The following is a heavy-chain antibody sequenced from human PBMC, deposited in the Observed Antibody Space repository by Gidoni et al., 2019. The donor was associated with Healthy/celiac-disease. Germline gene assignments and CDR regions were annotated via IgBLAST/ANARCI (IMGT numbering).Heavy chain of an antibody. J-gene: IGHJ5*02. Sequence: QLQLQESGPGLVKPSETLSLTCTVSGCSISSSSYYWGWIRPPPGKGLEWIGSIYYSGRTSDNPSLKSRVPISVDTSKTHVSLKLSYVTAADTAVYYCARHWGSYNWFDPWGQGTLVTVSS. CDR3: ARHWGSYNWFDP. V-gene: IGHV4-39*01. D-gene: IGHD3-16*01. CDR2: IYYSGRT. CDR1: GCSISSSSYY.